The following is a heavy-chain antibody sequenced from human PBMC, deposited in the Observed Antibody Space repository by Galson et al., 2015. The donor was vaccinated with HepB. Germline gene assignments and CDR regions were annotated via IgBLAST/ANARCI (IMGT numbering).Heavy chain of an antibody. Sequence: SLRLSCAASGFTFSSYAMSWVRQAPGKGLEWVSAISGSGGSTYYADSVKGRFTISRDNSKNTLYLQVNSLRAEDTAVYYCAKAEELAYCGGDCYSVGNPFDYWGQGTLVTVSS. CDR2: ISGSGGST. CDR3: AKAEELAYCGGDCYSVGNPFDY. D-gene: IGHD2-21*02. CDR1: GFTFSSYA. J-gene: IGHJ4*02. V-gene: IGHV3-23*01.